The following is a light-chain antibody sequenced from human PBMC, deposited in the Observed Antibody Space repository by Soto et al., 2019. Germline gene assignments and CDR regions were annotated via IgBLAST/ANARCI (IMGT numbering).Light chain of an antibody. CDR3: QQSYSTPRT. CDR2: GAS. Sequence: DLQMTQSPSSLSASVRDRVTITCRASQSISSYLNWYQQKPGKAPRLLIYGASSLQSGVPYRFSGSGSGTDFTLTISSLQPEDFATYYCQQSYSTPRTFGQGTKVDIK. J-gene: IGKJ1*01. CDR1: QSISSY. V-gene: IGKV1-39*01.